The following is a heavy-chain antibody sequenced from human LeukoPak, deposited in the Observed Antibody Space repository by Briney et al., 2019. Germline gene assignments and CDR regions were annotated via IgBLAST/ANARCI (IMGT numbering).Heavy chain of an antibody. CDR2: ISSSSSTI. J-gene: IGHJ4*02. V-gene: IGHV3-48*01. CDR3: ARALTYYYGSGSGY. Sequence: PGGSLRLSCAASGFTFSSYSMNWVRQAPGKGLEWVPYISSSSSTIYYADSVKGRFTISRDNAKNSLYLQMNSLRAEDTAVYYCARALTYYYGSGSGYWGQGTLVTVSS. D-gene: IGHD3-10*01. CDR1: GFTFSSYS.